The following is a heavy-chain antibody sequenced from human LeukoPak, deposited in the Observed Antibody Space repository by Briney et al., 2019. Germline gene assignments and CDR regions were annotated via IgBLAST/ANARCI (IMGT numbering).Heavy chain of an antibody. CDR2: IYSGGST. CDR3: ARESLGERFFDF. Sequence: PGGSLRLSCAASGFTVSSNYMNWVRQAPGKGLEWVSVIYSGGSTYYADSVQGRFTISRDNSKNTLYLQMNSLRAEDTAVYYCARESLGERFFDFWGQGTLVTVSS. J-gene: IGHJ4*02. V-gene: IGHV3-53*01. D-gene: IGHD3-16*01. CDR1: GFTVSSNY.